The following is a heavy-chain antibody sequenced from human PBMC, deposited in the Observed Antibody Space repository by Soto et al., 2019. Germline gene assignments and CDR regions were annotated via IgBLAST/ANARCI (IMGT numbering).Heavy chain of an antibody. V-gene: IGHV4-59*01. CDR3: TRSRIAAADYGMDV. J-gene: IGHJ6*02. D-gene: IGHD6-13*01. Sequence: QVQLQESGPGLVKPSETLSLTCTVSGGSISTYYWSWIRQPPGKGLEWIGYIYYSGSTNYNPSLKSRVTIAVDTSKNQFSLKLSSVTAADTGVYYCTRSRIAAADYGMDVWGQGTTVTVSS. CDR2: IYYSGST. CDR1: GGSISTYY.